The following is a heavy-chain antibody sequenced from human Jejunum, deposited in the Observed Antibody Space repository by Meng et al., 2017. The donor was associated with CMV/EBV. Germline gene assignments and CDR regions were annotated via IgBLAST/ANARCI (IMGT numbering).Heavy chain of an antibody. V-gene: IGHV1-46*02. Sequence: FNNYYIYGVRQDPGQGLEWMGMINPSGVGASYAHKFQGRVTMTRDTSTTTFYMELSSLRSEDTAVYYCAREVVPAVNAFYYHGMDVWGQGTTVTVSS. J-gene: IGHJ6*02. CDR3: AREVVPAVNAFYYHGMDV. CDR2: INPSGVGA. CDR1: FNNYY. D-gene: IGHD2-2*01.